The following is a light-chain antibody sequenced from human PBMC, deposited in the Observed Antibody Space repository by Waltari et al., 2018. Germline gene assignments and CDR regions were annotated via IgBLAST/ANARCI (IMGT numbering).Light chain of an antibody. V-gene: IGKV3-11*01. CDR2: DGS. CDR1: QSVSSA. Sequence: EIVLTQSPATLSLSPGERATLSCRASQSVSSALAWYQQKPGQSPRLLIYDGSNRAAGIPARFSGSGSGTDVTRTISSLEPEDFAVYYCQQRSGWFTFGPGTKVDIK. CDR3: QQRSGWFT. J-gene: IGKJ3*01.